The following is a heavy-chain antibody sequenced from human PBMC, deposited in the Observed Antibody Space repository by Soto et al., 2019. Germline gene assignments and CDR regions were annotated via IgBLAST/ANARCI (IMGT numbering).Heavy chain of an antibody. CDR2: IHYNGNT. CDR1: GGYIISSGCY. CDR3: AREGNLGRWLQPLDF. J-gene: IGHJ4*02. V-gene: IGHV4-61*08. D-gene: IGHD5-12*01. Sequence: PCSVAGGYIISSGCYCSWKSQPPGKGLEWIGNIHYNGNTKYNPSLKSRVTMSLDTSKNQFSLRLISVTAADTAKYFCAREGNLGRWLQPLDFWGQGTLVTVSS.